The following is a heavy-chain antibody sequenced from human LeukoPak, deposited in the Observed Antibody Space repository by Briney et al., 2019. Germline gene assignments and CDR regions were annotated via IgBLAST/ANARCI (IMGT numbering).Heavy chain of an antibody. CDR2: INPNSGGT. Sequence: GASVKVSCKASGYTFTGYYMHWVRQAPGQGLEWMGWINPNSGGTNYAQKFQGRVTMTRDTSISTAYMELSSLSSEDTAVYYCTRVGGSSSGWYHHWGQGTLVTVSS. CDR3: TRVGGSSSGWYHH. CDR1: GYTFTGYY. D-gene: IGHD6-19*01. V-gene: IGHV1-2*02. J-gene: IGHJ1*01.